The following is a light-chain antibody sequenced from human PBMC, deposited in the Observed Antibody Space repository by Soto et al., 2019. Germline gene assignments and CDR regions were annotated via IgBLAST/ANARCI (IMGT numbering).Light chain of an antibody. V-gene: IGKV1-13*02. CDR3: QQCKSYPIT. Sequence: AIQLTQSPSSLSASVGDIVTITCRASHDASSAVAWYQHKPGKPPTLLLYDDSTLQSGVPSRFSGSGSGTSFTLTTSSLQADDVASYDCQQCKSYPITFGQGTRVEMK. CDR1: HDASSA. J-gene: IGKJ5*01. CDR2: DDS.